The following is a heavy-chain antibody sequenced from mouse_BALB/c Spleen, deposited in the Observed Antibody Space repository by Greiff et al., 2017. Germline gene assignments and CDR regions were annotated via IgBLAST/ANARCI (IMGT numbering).Heavy chain of an antibody. J-gene: IGHJ4*01. V-gene: IGHV5-9-4*01. CDR1: GFTFSSYA. Sequence: EVKLQESGGGLVKPGGSLKLSCAASGFTFSSYAMPWVRQSPEKRLEWVADISSGGSYTDYPDTVTGRFTISRDNAKNTLYLKISSLRSEDTTMYDCERDLGTTGIATNYAMDYWGQGTSVTVSS. CDR2: ISSGGSYT. CDR3: ERDLGTTGIATNYAMDY. D-gene: IGHD1-1*01.